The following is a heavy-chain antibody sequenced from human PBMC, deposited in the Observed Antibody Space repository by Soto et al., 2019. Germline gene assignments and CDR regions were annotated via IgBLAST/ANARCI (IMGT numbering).Heavy chain of an antibody. Sequence: EVQLVESGGGLVKPGGSLRLSCTASGFTFSSNSMNWVRQAPGKGLEWVSSISSTSSYSYYADSGKGRFTISRDNAKNSLYLQMYSLRVEDTALYYCATEGYSSDWYPDYWGQGTLVTVTS. CDR3: ATEGYSSDWYPDY. CDR2: ISSTSSYS. V-gene: IGHV3-21*01. D-gene: IGHD6-19*01. CDR1: GFTFSSNS. J-gene: IGHJ4*02.